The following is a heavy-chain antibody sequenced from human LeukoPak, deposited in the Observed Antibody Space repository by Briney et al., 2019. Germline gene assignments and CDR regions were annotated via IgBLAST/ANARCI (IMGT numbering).Heavy chain of an antibody. Sequence: GSLRLSCTASGFTFSTDAMNWVRQAPGKGLAVVSSISGYGGGTKYADSVKGRFTISRDNSKNTVYLQMNSLRAEDTAVYYCAKPGYADSQGGYLDYWGQGTLVTVSS. CDR1: GFTFSTDA. CDR2: ISGYGGGT. D-gene: IGHD4-17*01. CDR3: AKPGYADSQGGYLDY. J-gene: IGHJ4*02. V-gene: IGHV3-23*01.